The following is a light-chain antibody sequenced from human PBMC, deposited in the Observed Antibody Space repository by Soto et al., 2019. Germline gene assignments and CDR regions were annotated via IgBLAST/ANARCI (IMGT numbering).Light chain of an antibody. J-gene: IGLJ3*02. CDR1: SSDVGGYNY. Sequence: QSVLTQPASVSGSPGQSITISCTGTSSDVGGYNYVSWYQQHPGKAPKLMIYGVSKRPSGVPDRFSGSKSGNTASLTVSGLQAEDEADYYCNSYAGSNNWVFGGGTKLTVL. CDR2: GVS. V-gene: IGLV2-8*01. CDR3: NSYAGSNNWV.